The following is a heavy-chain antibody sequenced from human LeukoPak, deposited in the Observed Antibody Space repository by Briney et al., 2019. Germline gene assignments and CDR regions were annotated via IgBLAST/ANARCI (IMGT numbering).Heavy chain of an antibody. Sequence: SETLSLTCTVSGGSISSSSYYWGWIRQPPGKGLEWIGSIYYGGSTYYNPSLKSRVTISVDTSKNQFSLKLSSVTAADTAVYYCARETDWGDRDYWGQGTLVTVSS. J-gene: IGHJ4*02. CDR1: GGSISSSSYY. CDR3: ARETDWGDRDY. CDR2: IYYGGST. D-gene: IGHD3/OR15-3a*01. V-gene: IGHV4-39*02.